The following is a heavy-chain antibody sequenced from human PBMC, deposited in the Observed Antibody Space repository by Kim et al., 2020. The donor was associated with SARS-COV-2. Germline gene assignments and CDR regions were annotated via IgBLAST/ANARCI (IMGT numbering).Heavy chain of an antibody. D-gene: IGHD2-2*01. CDR1: GFTFSSYA. CDR2: ISYDGSNK. V-gene: IGHV3-30-3*01. Sequence: GGSLRLSCAASGFTFSSYAMHWVRQAPGKGLEWVAVISYDGSNKYYADSVKGRFTISRDNSKNTLYLQMNSLRAEDTAVYYCARGNYIVVVPAAMPDYWGQGTLVTVSS. J-gene: IGHJ4*02. CDR3: ARGNYIVVVPAAMPDY.